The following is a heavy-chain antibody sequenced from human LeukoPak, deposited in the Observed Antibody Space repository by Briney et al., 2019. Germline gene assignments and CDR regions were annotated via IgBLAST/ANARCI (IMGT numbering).Heavy chain of an antibody. CDR2: ISSSSSTI. D-gene: IGHD6-13*01. CDR1: GVTFSSYS. J-gene: IGHJ4*02. CDR3: ARDRTIAAAGMAPY. V-gene: IGHV3-48*04. Sequence: GGSLRLSCAASGVTFSSYSMNWVRQAPGKGLEWVSYISSSSSTIYYADSVKGRFTISRDNAKNSLYLQMNSLRAEDTAVYYCARDRTIAAAGMAPYWGQGTLVTVSS.